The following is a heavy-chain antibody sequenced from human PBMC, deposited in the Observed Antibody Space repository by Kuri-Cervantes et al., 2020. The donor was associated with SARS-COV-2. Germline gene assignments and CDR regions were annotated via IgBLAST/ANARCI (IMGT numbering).Heavy chain of an antibody. CDR1: GGTFSSYA. V-gene: IGHV1-69*04. D-gene: IGHD5-18*01. CDR3: AREAAMATGDYYYYMDV. Sequence: SVKVSCKASGGTFSSYAISWVRQAPGQGLEWMGRIIPILGIANYAQKFQGRVTITADKSTSTAYMELSSLRSDDTAVYYCAREAAMATGDYYYYMDVWGKGTTVTVSS. J-gene: IGHJ6*03. CDR2: IIPILGIA.